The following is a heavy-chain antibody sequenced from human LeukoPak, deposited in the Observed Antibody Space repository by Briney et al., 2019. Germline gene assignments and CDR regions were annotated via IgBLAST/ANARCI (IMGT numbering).Heavy chain of an antibody. CDR2: IDPSDSYT. CDR3: ARSATYYYDSSGYHFDY. V-gene: IGHV5-10-1*01. CDR1: GYSFTSYW. J-gene: IGHJ4*02. Sequence: GESLKISCKGSGYSFTSYWISWVRQMPGKGLEWMGSIDPSDSYTNYSPSFQGHVTISADKSISTAYLQWSSLKASDTAMYYCARSATYYYDSSGYHFDYWGQGTLVTVSS. D-gene: IGHD3-22*01.